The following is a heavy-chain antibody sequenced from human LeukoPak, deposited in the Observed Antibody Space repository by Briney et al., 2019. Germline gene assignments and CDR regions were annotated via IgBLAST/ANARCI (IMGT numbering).Heavy chain of an antibody. CDR2: IYTSGST. V-gene: IGHV4-61*02. Sequence: SQTLSLTCTVSGGSISSGSYYWSWIRQPAGKGLEWIGRIYTSGSTNYSPSLKSRVTISVDTSKNQFSLKLSSVTAADTAVYYCARVHRAVAGIYYYMDVWGKGTTVTVSS. CDR1: GGSISSGSYY. J-gene: IGHJ6*03. CDR3: ARVHRAVAGIYYYMDV. D-gene: IGHD6-19*01.